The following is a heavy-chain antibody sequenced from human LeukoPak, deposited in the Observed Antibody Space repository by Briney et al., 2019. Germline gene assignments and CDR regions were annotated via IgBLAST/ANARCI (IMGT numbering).Heavy chain of an antibody. V-gene: IGHV3-30*03. CDR2: IPYDGSNK. CDR3: ARYYGSGRGYYGLDV. CDR1: GFTFSTYG. D-gene: IGHD3-10*01. J-gene: IGHJ6*02. Sequence: PGGSLRLSCAASGFTFSTYGMHWVRQAPGKGLEWITLIPYDGSNKYYADSVKGRFTISRDNSKNTPYLQMNSLRAEDTAVYYCARYYGSGRGYYGLDVWGQGTTVTVFS.